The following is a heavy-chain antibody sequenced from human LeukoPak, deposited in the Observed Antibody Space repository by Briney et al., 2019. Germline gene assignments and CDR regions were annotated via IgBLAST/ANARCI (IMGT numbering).Heavy chain of an antibody. CDR1: GFTFSTYA. J-gene: IGHJ4*02. Sequence: GGSLRLSCAASGFTFSTYAMNWVRQAPGKGLEWVSAISGGGETTYNADSVKGRFTISRDNAKNSLYLQMNSLRADDTAVFYCARGLTVDFWGQGTLVTVSS. D-gene: IGHD4/OR15-4a*01. V-gene: IGHV3-23*01. CDR2: ISGGGETT. CDR3: ARGLTVDF.